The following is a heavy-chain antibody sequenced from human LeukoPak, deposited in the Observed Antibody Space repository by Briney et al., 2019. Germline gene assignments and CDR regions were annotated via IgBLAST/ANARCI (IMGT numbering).Heavy chain of an antibody. CDR3: ARGDSTAMAIDY. V-gene: IGHV1-8*01. CDR1: GYTFSSYE. Sequence: GASVKVSCKASGYTFSSYEMNWVRQATGQGLEWMGWMNPNSGNTGYAQKFQGRVTMTRNTSIRTAYMELSSLRSEDMAVYYCARGDSTAMAIDYWGQGTPVTVSS. D-gene: IGHD5-18*01. CDR2: MNPNSGNT. J-gene: IGHJ4*02.